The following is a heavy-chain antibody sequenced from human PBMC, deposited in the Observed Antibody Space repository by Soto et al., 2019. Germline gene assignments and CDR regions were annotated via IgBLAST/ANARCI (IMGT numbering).Heavy chain of an antibody. D-gene: IGHD3-10*01. CDR3: VRDRGGYGSNDC. J-gene: IGHJ4*02. V-gene: IGHV4-30-4*01. CDR1: GGSITSSEYY. Sequence: SETLSLTCTVSGGSITSSEYYWSWIRQSPGKGLEWIAYIYHSGSTYYSPSLKSRVTISVDTSKNQFSLKLNSVTAADTAVYYCVRDRGGYGSNDCWGQGALVTVSS. CDR2: IYHSGST.